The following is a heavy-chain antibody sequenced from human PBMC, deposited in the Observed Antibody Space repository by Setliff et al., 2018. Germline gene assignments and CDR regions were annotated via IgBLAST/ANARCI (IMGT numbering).Heavy chain of an antibody. Sequence: TGESLKISCVTSGFTLSRFWMHWVRQVPGKGLVWVSRLHPNGITTRYADSVKGRFTIYRDMAENTLYLQMNSLRAEDTAVYYCVRSPRPPTSLDYVDVWGDGTMVTVSS. J-gene: IGHJ6*03. D-gene: IGHD2-2*01. CDR2: LHPNGITT. CDR3: VRSPRPPTSLDYVDV. V-gene: IGHV3-74*01. CDR1: GFTLSRFW.